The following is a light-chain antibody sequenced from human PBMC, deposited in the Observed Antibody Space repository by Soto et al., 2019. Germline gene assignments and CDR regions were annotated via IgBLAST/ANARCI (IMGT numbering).Light chain of an antibody. CDR2: GAS. V-gene: IGKV1-39*01. CDR1: QSINSW. J-gene: IGKJ5*01. CDR3: QQSYTTPVRIT. Sequence: DIQMTQSPSTLSGSVGGRVTITCRARQSINSWLAWYQQKPGTAPNLLIYGASSLQSGVPSRFSGSGSGTEFTLTISSLQPEDFATYYCQQSYTTPVRITFGQGTRLEIK.